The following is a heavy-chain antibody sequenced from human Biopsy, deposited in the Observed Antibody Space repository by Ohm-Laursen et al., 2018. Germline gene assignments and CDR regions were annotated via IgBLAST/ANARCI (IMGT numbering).Heavy chain of an antibody. CDR1: GGSIGGGEYY. CDR3: ARGVPHYDGSGFPLAGYWYFDL. Sequence: SQTLSLTCTVSGGSIGGGEYYWNWIRQYPGKGLEWIGLISYSGTTFYNPSLESLLTISIDTSKNHFSLNLRPVTAADTAVYYCARGVPHYDGSGFPLAGYWYFDLWGRGTLVTVSS. CDR2: ISYSGTT. V-gene: IGHV4-31*01. D-gene: IGHD3-22*01. J-gene: IGHJ2*01.